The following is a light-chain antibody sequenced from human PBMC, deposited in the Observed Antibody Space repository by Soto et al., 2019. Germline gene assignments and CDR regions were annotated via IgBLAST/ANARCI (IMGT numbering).Light chain of an antibody. J-gene: IGKJ1*01. Sequence: EIVLTQSPGTLSLSTGERATLSCRASQSVSNNYLAWYQHKPGRAPRLLIYGASSRAAGTPDRFSGSGSGTDFTLTISRLEPEDFAVYFCQQYGSSPWTFGQGTKVDIK. CDR2: GAS. CDR3: QQYGSSPWT. CDR1: QSVSNNY. V-gene: IGKV3-20*01.